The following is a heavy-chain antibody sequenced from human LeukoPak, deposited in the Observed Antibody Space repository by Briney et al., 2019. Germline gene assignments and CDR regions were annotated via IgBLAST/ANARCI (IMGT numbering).Heavy chain of an antibody. Sequence: GESLKISCKGSGYSFTDYWIGWVRQMPGNGLEWMGIIYPGDSDTKYSPSFQGPVTISADKSISTAYLQWSSLKASDTAMYYCARLGGANSFGYWGQGTLVTVSS. CDR1: GYSFTDYW. J-gene: IGHJ4*02. D-gene: IGHD4/OR15-4a*01. V-gene: IGHV5-51*01. CDR3: ARLGGANSFGY. CDR2: IYPGDSDT.